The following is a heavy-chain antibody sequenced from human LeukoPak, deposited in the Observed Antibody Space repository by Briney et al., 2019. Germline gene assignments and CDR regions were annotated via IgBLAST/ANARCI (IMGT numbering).Heavy chain of an antibody. CDR2: IRWNSGSI. D-gene: IGHD2-2*01. V-gene: IGHV3-9*03. Sequence: PGGSLRLSCAASGFTFDDYAMHWVRQAPGKGLEWVSGIRWNSGSIGYADSVKGRFTISRDNAKNSLYLQMNSLRAEDMALYYCAKGGTRGCSSTSCYALFDYWGQGTLVTVSS. CDR3: AKGGTRGCSSTSCYALFDY. J-gene: IGHJ4*02. CDR1: GFTFDDYA.